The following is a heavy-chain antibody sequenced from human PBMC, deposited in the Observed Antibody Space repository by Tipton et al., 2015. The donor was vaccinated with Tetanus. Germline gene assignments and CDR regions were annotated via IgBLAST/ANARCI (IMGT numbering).Heavy chain of an antibody. CDR2: ISGYNGNT. CDR1: GYTFTSYG. CDR3: ARDQGGTVDY. Sequence: QLVQSGAEEKKPGASVKVSCKASGYTFTSYGISWVRQAPGQGLEWMGWISGYNGNTNYAQKLQRRVTMTTDTSTSTGYMELRSLRSAGTAVYYCARDQGGTVDYWGQGTLVTVSS. D-gene: IGHD1-26*01. J-gene: IGHJ4*02. V-gene: IGHV1-18*04.